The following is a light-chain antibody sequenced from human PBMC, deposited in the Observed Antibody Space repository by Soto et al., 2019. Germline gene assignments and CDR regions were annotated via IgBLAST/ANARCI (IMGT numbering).Light chain of an antibody. J-gene: IGKJ4*01. CDR3: QQYGSSPLT. CDR1: QSVSSSY. V-gene: IGKV3-20*01. CDR2: GAS. Sequence: EIVLTQSPGTLSLSPGERATLSCRASQSVSSSYLACYQQKPGQAPRLLIYGASSRATGIPDRFSGSGSATYFTLTISRREPEDFAVYYCQQYGSSPLTFGGRTKVEIK.